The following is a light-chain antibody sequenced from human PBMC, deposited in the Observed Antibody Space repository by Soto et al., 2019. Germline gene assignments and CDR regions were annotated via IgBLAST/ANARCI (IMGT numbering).Light chain of an antibody. Sequence: QLVLTQSPSASASLGASVKLTCTLSSGHSSYAIAWHQQQPEKGPRYLMKLNSDGSHSKGDGIPDRFSGSSSGAERYLTISSLQSEDEADYYCQTWGTGTSDVFGTGTKLTVL. V-gene: IGLV4-69*01. CDR2: LNSDGSH. J-gene: IGLJ1*01. CDR1: SGHSSYA. CDR3: QTWGTGTSDV.